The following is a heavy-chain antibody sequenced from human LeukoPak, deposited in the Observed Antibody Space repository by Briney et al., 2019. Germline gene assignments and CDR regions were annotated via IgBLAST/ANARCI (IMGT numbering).Heavy chain of an antibody. Sequence: GGSMRLSCAASGFIFTDYWMNWVRQAPGKGPEWVANIKPDSSKIYFLDSVKGRFTISRDNAKNSLYLQMNSLRAEDTAVYYCARGLTTTPNWFDPWGQGTLVTVSS. J-gene: IGHJ5*02. CDR2: IKPDSSKI. CDR3: ARGLTTTPNWFDP. V-gene: IGHV3-7*01. CDR1: GFIFTDYW. D-gene: IGHD3-22*01.